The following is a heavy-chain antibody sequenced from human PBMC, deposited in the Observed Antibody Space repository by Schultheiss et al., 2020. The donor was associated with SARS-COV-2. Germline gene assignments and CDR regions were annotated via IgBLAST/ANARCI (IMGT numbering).Heavy chain of an antibody. CDR1: GFTVSSNY. CDR3: ANGYCSGGSCYSDDPLVY. V-gene: IGHV3-30-3*01. J-gene: IGHJ4*02. CDR2: ISYDGSNK. D-gene: IGHD2-15*01. Sequence: GGSLRLSCAASGFTVSSNYMSWVRQAPGKGLEWVAVISYDGSNKYYADSVKGRFTISRDNSKNTLYLQMNSLRAEDTAVYYCANGYCSGGSCYSDDPLVYWGQGTLVTVSS.